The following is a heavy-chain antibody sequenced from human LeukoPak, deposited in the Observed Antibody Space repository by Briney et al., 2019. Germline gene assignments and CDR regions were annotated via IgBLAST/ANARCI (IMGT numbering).Heavy chain of an antibody. V-gene: IGHV6-1*01. J-gene: IGHJ4*02. D-gene: IGHD3-3*01. Sequence: SQTLSLTCAISGDSVSSNGASWNWIRQSPSRGLEWLGRTYYRSQQWHSDYAPSVKGRITLNPDTSKNQFSLQLNSMTPEDTAVYYCGRETDFGVVTNWGQGTLVTVFS. CDR3: GRETDFGVVTN. CDR2: TYYRSQQWHS. CDR1: GDSVSSNGAS.